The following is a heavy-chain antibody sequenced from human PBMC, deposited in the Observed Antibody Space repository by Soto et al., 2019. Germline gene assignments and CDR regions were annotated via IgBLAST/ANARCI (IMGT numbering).Heavy chain of an antibody. J-gene: IGHJ6*02. CDR2: ISGSGGST. CDR1: GFTFSSYA. Sequence: LRLSCAASGFTFSSYAMSWVRQAPGKGLEWVSAISGSGGSTYYADSVKGRFTTSRDNSKNTLYLQMNSLRAEDTAVYYCAKERIAARPNYYGMDVWGQGTTVTVSS. V-gene: IGHV3-23*01. D-gene: IGHD6-6*01. CDR3: AKERIAARPNYYGMDV.